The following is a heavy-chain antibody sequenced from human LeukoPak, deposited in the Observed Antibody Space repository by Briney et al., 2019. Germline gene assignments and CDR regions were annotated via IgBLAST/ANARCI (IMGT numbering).Heavy chain of an antibody. D-gene: IGHD2-2*01. V-gene: IGHV1-46*01. Sequence: GASVKVSCKASGYTFTSYYMHWVRQAPGQGLEWMGIINPSGGSTSYAQKFQGRVTMTRDTSTSTDYMELSSLRSEDTAVYYCARNDRYCSSTSCSWFDPWGQGTLVTVSS. CDR1: GYTFTSYY. CDR3: ARNDRYCSSTSCSWFDP. CDR2: INPSGGST. J-gene: IGHJ5*02.